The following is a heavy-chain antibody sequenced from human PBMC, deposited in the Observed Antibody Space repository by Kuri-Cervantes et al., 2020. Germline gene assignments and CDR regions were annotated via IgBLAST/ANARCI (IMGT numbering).Heavy chain of an antibody. CDR2: IYHSGST. CDR3: ARAGGVLLWFGEFAAWKAGNFDY. J-gene: IGHJ4*02. V-gene: IGHV4-39*07. Sequence: SETLSLTCTVSGGSISSNNYYWGWIRQPPGKGLEWIGSIYHSGSTYYNPSLESRVTISVDTSKNQFSLKLSSVTAEDTAVYYCARAGGVLLWFGEFAAWKAGNFDYWGQGTLVTVSS. D-gene: IGHD3-10*01. CDR1: GGSISSNNYY.